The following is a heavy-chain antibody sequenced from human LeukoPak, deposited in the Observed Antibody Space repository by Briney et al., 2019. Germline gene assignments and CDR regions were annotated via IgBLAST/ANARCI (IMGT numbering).Heavy chain of an antibody. CDR1: GLTFSSYG. CDR3: ARDREVVTAIGSLDY. Sequence: GGSLRLSCAASGLTFSSYGMHWVRQAPGKGLEWVAVIWYDGSNKYYADSVKGRFTISRDNSKNTLYLQMNSLRAEDTAVYYCARDREVVTAIGSLDYWGQGTLVTVSS. J-gene: IGHJ4*02. V-gene: IGHV3-33*01. CDR2: IWYDGSNK. D-gene: IGHD2-21*02.